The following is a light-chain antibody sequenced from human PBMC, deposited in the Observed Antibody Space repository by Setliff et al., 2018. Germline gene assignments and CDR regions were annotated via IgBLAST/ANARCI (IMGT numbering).Light chain of an antibody. CDR3: STNTGSTTLVL. Sequence: QSVLAQPASVSGSPGQSITIACTGLSTDVGDYNFVSWYQQHPGKAPKLIISDVNNRPSGVSHRFSGSKSGNAASLTISDLQVEDEADYYCSTNTGSTTLVLFGGGTKVTVL. J-gene: IGLJ2*01. CDR1: STDVGDYNF. V-gene: IGLV2-14*03. CDR2: DVN.